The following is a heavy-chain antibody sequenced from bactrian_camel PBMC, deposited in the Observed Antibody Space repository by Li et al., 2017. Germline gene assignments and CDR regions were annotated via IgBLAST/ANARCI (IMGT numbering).Heavy chain of an antibody. Sequence: DVQLVESGGGLVQPGGSLRLSCAATGFTFSTDSMSWVRQAPGKGLEWVSAIDDGGGNTYYAPSAKGRFTISRDNTENTVYLQINSLKSEDTAQYYCAFFTHGRWWRGYNYWGQGTQVTVS. J-gene: IGHJ4*01. D-gene: IGHD7*01. CDR3: AFFTHGRWWRGYNY. CDR1: GFTFSTDS. CDR2: IDDGGGNT. V-gene: IGHV3S40*01.